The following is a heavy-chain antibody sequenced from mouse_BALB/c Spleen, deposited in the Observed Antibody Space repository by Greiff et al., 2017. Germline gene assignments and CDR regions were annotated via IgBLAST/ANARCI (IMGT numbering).Heavy chain of an antibody. D-gene: IGHD4-1*01. CDR3: ARQNWEYYFDY. CDR2: INSNGGST. V-gene: IGHV5-6-2*01. Sequence: EVQVVESGGGLVKLGGSLKLSCAASGFTFSSYYMSWVRQTPEKRLELVAAINSNGGSTYYPDTVKGRFTISRDNAKNTLYLQMSSLKSEDTALYYCARQNWEYYFDYWGQGTTLTVSS. CDR1: GFTFSSYY. J-gene: IGHJ2*01.